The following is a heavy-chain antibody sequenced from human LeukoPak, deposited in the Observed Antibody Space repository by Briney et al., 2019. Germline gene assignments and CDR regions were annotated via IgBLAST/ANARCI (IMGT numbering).Heavy chain of an antibody. CDR1: GFTVSSNY. CDR3: ARVAVGAGTDYFDY. CDR2: IYSGGDT. J-gene: IGHJ4*02. D-gene: IGHD6-19*01. V-gene: IGHV3-53*01. Sequence: TGGSLRLSCAASGFTVSSNYMSWVRQAPGKGLEWVSVIYSGGDTYYADSLKGRVTISRDNSKNTLYLQMNSLRAEDTAVYYCARVAVGAGTDYFDYWGQGTLVTVSS.